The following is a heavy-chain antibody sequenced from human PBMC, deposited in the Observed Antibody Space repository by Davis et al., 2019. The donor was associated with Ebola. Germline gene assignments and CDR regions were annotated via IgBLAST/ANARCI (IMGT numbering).Heavy chain of an antibody. CDR3: ARDFITMVRGPGGWFDP. CDR1: GYTFTSYG. V-gene: IGHV1-18*01. CDR2: ISAYNGNT. D-gene: IGHD3-10*01. Sequence: ASVKVSCKASGYTFTSYGISWVRQAPGQGLEWMGWISAYNGNTNCAQKLQGRVTMTTDTSTSTAYMELRSLRSDDTAVYYCARDFITMVRGPGGWFDPWGQGTLVTVSS. J-gene: IGHJ5*02.